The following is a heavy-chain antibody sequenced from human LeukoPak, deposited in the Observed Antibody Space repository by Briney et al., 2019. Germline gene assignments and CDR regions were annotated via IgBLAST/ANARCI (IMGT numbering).Heavy chain of an antibody. V-gene: IGHV3-23*01. CDR3: AKGLERASIALFDY. Sequence: PGGSLRLSRAASGFTFSKYTMAWVRQAPGKGLEWVSGIIGGGDSIYYADSVRGRFTISRDNSGNTLYLQMNSLRAEDTGIYYCAKGLERASIALFDYWGQGTLVTVSS. D-gene: IGHD5-24*01. CDR2: IIGGGDSI. J-gene: IGHJ4*02. CDR1: GFTFSKYT.